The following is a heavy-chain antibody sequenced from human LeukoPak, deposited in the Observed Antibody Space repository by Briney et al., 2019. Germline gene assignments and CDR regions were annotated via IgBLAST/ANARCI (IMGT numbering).Heavy chain of an antibody. CDR1: GYTFTSYG. CDR3: ARDWSYYGSGSYPLRDYYYYMDV. D-gene: IGHD3-10*01. J-gene: IGHJ6*03. Sequence: ASVKVSCKASGYTFTSYGISWVRQAPGQGLEWMGWISAYNGNTNYAQKLQGRVTMTTDTSTSTAYMELRSLRSDDTAVYYCARDWSYYGSGSYPLRDYYYYMDVWGKGTTVTISS. V-gene: IGHV1-18*01. CDR2: ISAYNGNT.